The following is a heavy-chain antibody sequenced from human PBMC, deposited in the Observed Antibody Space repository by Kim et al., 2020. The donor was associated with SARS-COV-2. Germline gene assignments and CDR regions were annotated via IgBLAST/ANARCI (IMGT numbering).Heavy chain of an antibody. J-gene: IGHJ4*02. CDR2: ISYDGSNK. Sequence: GGSLRLSCAASGYTFSSYGMHWVRQAPGKGLEWVAVISYDGSNKYYADSVKGRFTISRDNSKNTLYLQMNSLRAEDTAVYYCAKTARPSRIASYFDYWGQRTLVTVSS. V-gene: IGHV3-30*18. CDR1: GYTFSSYG. CDR3: AKTARPSRIASYFDY.